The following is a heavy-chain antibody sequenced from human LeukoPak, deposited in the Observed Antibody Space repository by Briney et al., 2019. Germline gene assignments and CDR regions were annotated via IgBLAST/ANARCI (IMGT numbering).Heavy chain of an antibody. CDR2: IYYSGST. V-gene: IGHV4-59*01. CDR1: GGSISSYY. CDR3: ARAVGDFWSGYPDAFDI. Sequence: PSETLSLTGTVSGGSISSYYWSWIRQPPGKGPEWIGYIYYSGSTNYNPSLKSRVTISVDTSKNQFSLKLSSVTAADTAVYYCARAVGDFWSGYPDAFDIWGQGTMVTVSS. D-gene: IGHD3-3*01. J-gene: IGHJ3*02.